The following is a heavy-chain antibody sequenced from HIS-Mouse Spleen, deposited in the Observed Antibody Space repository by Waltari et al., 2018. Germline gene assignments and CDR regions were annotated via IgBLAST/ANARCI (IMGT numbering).Heavy chain of an antibody. Sequence: QLQLQESGPGLVKPSETLSLTCTVSGGSISSSRYYRGWIRQPPGKGLEWIGRIYYSGSTYYNPSLKSRVTISVDTSKNQFSLKLSSVTAADTAVYYCAREIPYSSSWYDWYFDLWGRGTLVTVSS. CDR2: IYYSGST. J-gene: IGHJ2*01. CDR1: GGSISSSRYY. D-gene: IGHD6-13*01. V-gene: IGHV4-39*07. CDR3: AREIPYSSSWYDWYFDL.